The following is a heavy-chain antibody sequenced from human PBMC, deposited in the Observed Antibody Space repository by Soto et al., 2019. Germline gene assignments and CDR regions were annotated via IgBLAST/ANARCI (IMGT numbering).Heavy chain of an antibody. CDR3: ARVAEYSSSSWFDP. J-gene: IGHJ5*02. Sequence: QVQLVQSGAEVKKPGASVKVSCKASGYTFTSYAMHWVRQAPGQRLEWMGWINAGNGNTKYSQKFQGRVTITRDTSASTAYMEQSSLRSEDTAVYYCARVAEYSSSSWFDPWGQGTLVTVSS. CDR1: GYTFTSYA. V-gene: IGHV1-3*01. CDR2: INAGNGNT. D-gene: IGHD6-6*01.